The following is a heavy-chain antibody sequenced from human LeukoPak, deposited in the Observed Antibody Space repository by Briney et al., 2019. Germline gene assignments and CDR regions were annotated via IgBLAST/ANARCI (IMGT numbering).Heavy chain of an antibody. D-gene: IGHD6-19*01. CDR3: ATGGRSGWYFDY. CDR1: GYTLTELS. CDR2: FDPGDGET. J-gene: IGHJ4*02. Sequence: ASVKVSCKVSGYTLTELSMHWVRQAPGKGLEWMGGFDPGDGETIYAQKFQGRVTMTEDTSTDTAYMELSSLRSEDTAVYYCATGGRSGWYFDYWGQGTLVTVSS. V-gene: IGHV1-24*01.